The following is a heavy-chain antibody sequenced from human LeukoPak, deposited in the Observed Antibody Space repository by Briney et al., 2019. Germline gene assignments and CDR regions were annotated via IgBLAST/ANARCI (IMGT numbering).Heavy chain of an antibody. D-gene: IGHD1-14*01. CDR1: GASISSYY. CDR2: IYYSGSP. Sequence: PSETLSLTCAVSGASISSYYWSWIRQPPGKGLEWIGNIYYSGSPNYNPSLKSRVTISVDTSKNQFSLKLTSLTAADTAVYFCARQVVPNAGPQTIWFDPWGQGTLVSVSS. CDR3: ARQVVPNAGPQTIWFDP. V-gene: IGHV4-59*08. J-gene: IGHJ5*02.